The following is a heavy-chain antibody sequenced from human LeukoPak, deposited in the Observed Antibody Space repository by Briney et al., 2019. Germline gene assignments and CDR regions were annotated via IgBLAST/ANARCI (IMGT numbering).Heavy chain of an antibody. CDR2: ISWNSGSI. J-gene: IGHJ3*02. D-gene: IGHD2-8*01. V-gene: IGHV3-9*01. CDR1: GFTFNDYA. CDR3: GKDPLAEGMVAFYI. Sequence: GGSLRLSCAASGFTFNDYAMRWVRQAPGKGLEWVSGISWNSGSIGYADSVKGRFTISRDNAKNSLYLQMNSLRAEDTALYYCGKDPLAEGMVAFYIWGQGTMVTVS.